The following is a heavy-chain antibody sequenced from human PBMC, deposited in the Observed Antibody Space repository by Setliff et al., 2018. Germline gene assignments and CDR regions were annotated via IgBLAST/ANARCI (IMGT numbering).Heavy chain of an antibody. CDR3: ARDREGDGNYYMDV. Sequence: GESLTISCAASGFSFSSHWMHWVRQGPGKGLVWVSRINSDESRTNYAGSVKGRFTISRDNAKNTLYLQMNSLRAEDTAVYYCARDREGDGNYYMDVWGKGTTVTVSS. D-gene: IGHD1-1*01. CDR1: GFSFSSHW. CDR2: INSDESRT. V-gene: IGHV3-74*01. J-gene: IGHJ6*03.